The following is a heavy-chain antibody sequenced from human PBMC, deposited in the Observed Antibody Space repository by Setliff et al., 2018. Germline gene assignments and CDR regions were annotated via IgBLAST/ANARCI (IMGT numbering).Heavy chain of an antibody. CDR2: FIPILGAT. D-gene: IGHD3-16*01. V-gene: IGHV1-69*13. J-gene: IGHJ5*01. CDR1: GYTFTNYG. CDR3: ARELRSPYWHLDS. Sequence: SVKVSCKASGYTFTNYGISWVRQAPGQGLQWLGRFIPILGATNYAQNFQGRVTITADESTSTGYMELRSLRSDDTAVYYCARELRSPYWHLDSWGQGTQVTVSS.